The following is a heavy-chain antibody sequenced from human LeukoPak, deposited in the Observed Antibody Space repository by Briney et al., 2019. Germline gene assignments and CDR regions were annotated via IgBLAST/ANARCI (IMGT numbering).Heavy chain of an antibody. V-gene: IGHV3-30*02. Sequence: GGSLRLSCAASGFTFSSYGMHWVRQASGKGLEWVAFIRYDGSNKYYADSVKGRLIISRANSKNTPYLQMNSLIAEDTAVYYCANSDGSGSYYRNPFDYWGQGTLVTVSS. D-gene: IGHD3-10*01. CDR1: GFTFSSYG. CDR2: IRYDGSNK. CDR3: ANSDGSGSYYRNPFDY. J-gene: IGHJ4*02.